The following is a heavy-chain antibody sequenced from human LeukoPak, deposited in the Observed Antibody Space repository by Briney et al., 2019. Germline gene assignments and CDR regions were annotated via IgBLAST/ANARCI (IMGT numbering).Heavy chain of an antibody. CDR1: GFTFSNYG. V-gene: IGHV3-23*01. CDR3: TTEEGGPNFDWLFRDY. D-gene: IGHD3-9*01. CDR2: ITGSGGST. Sequence: GGTLRLSCAASGFTFSNYGLSWVRQAPGKGLEWVSGITGSGGSTYYADSVKGRFTISRDNSKNTLYLQMNSLKTEDTAVYYCTTEEGGPNFDWLFRDYWGQGTLVTVSS. J-gene: IGHJ4*02.